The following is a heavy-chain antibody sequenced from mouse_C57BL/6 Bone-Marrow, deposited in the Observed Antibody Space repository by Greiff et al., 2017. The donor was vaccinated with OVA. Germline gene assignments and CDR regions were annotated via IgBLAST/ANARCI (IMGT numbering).Heavy chain of an antibody. CDR3: ARDGYYERFAY. CDR1: GFTFTDYY. D-gene: IGHD2-3*01. Sequence: EVKLQESGGGLVQPGGSLSLSCAASGFTFTDYYMSWVRQPPGKALEWLGFIRNKANGYTTEYSASVKGRFTISRDNSQSILYLQMNALRAEDSATYYCARDGYYERFAYWGQGTLVTVSA. V-gene: IGHV7-3*01. J-gene: IGHJ3*01. CDR2: IRNKANGYTT.